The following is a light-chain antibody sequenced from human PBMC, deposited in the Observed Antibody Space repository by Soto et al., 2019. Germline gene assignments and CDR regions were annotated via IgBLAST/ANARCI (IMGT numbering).Light chain of an antibody. Sequence: DIQMTQSPSSLSASVGDRVTITCRASQNITTYLNWYQQTSGKAPRLLIYAVSHLLSGVPSRFSGGGSGTDFSLIISSLQPEDFATYYCQQSYSDPITFGGGTKVDIK. J-gene: IGKJ4*01. CDR2: AVS. V-gene: IGKV1-39*01. CDR1: QNITTY. CDR3: QQSYSDPIT.